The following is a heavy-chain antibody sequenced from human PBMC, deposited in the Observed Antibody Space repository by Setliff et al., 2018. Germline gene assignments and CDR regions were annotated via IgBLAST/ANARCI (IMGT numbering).Heavy chain of an antibody. CDR1: GYTLSRHY. D-gene: IGHD1-26*01. CDR2: IIPLLETA. Sequence: GASVKVSCKATGYTLSRHYMHWVRQAPGQGLEWMGGIIPLLETAKYAQKFQGRVTITADKSTNTGYMELKSLISDDTAVYFCARDTRIRESGTYPSDAFDLWGQGTMVTVSS. V-gene: IGHV1-69*06. CDR3: ARDTRIRESGTYPSDAFDL. J-gene: IGHJ3*01.